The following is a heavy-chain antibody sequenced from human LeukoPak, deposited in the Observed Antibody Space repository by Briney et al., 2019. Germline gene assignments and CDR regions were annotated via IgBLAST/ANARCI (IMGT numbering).Heavy chain of an antibody. D-gene: IGHD3-16*02. CDR3: ARGRLRLGELSLDAFDI. J-gene: IGHJ3*02. CDR2: INPSGGST. Sequence: ASVKFSCKASGYTFTYYYIHWVRQAPGQGLEWMGMINPSGGSTSYTQKFQGRVTMTRDMSTSTVYMELSSLRSEDTAVYYCARGRLRLGELSLDAFDIWGQGTMVTVSS. V-gene: IGHV1-46*01. CDR1: GYTFTYYY.